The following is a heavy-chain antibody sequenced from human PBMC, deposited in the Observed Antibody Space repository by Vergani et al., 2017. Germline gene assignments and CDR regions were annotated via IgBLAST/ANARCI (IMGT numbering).Heavy chain of an antibody. CDR3: ARAKGWVDTAMVDY. CDR1: GYTFTSYA. CDR2: IIPILGTA. Sequence: QVQLVQSGSELKKPGASVKVSCKASGYTFTSYAMNWVRQAPGQGLEWMGRIIPILGTANYAQKFQGRVTITADESTSTAYMELSSLRSEDTAVYYCARAKGWVDTAMVDYWGQGTLVTVSS. D-gene: IGHD5-18*01. V-gene: IGHV1-69*11. J-gene: IGHJ4*02.